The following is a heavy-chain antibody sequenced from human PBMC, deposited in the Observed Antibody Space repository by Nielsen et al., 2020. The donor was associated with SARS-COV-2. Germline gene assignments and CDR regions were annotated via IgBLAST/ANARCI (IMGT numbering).Heavy chain of an antibody. V-gene: IGHV3-7*01. CDR1: GFTFSNYW. CDR2: IKPDGSEK. J-gene: IGHJ3*01. CDR3: ARDWSRAFDV. Sequence: GGSLRLSCAASGFTFSNYWMSWVRQAPGKGLEWVADIKPDGSEKFYVDSVKGRFTISRDNAKNSMSLQMNSLRVEDTAVYYCARDWSRAFDVWGQGTMVTVSS.